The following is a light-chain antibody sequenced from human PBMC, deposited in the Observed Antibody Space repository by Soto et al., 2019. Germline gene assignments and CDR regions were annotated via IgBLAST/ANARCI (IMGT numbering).Light chain of an antibody. Sequence: EIVLTQSPATLSLSKGERATLSCRASQSVSSYLAWYQQKFGQAPRLLIYDASNRATGIPARFSGSGSATDFTLTISSLEPEDFAIYYCQQRYNWPLTFGQGTKVDIK. CDR1: QSVSSY. J-gene: IGKJ1*01. V-gene: IGKV3-11*01. CDR2: DAS. CDR3: QQRYNWPLT.